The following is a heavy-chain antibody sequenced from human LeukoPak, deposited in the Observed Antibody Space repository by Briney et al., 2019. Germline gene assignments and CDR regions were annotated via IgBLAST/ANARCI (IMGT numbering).Heavy chain of an antibody. D-gene: IGHD3-3*01. CDR2: IYYSGST. Sequence: SETLSLTCTVSGGSICSYYWSWIRQPPGEGLEWIGYIYYSGSTNYNPSLKSRVTISVDTSKNQFSLKLSSVTAADTAVYYCARDRIRDDFWGGYDPSPYYYYYMDVWGKGTTVTVSS. V-gene: IGHV4-59*01. CDR3: ARDRIRDDFWGGYDPSPYYYYYMDV. CDR1: GGSICSYY. J-gene: IGHJ6*03.